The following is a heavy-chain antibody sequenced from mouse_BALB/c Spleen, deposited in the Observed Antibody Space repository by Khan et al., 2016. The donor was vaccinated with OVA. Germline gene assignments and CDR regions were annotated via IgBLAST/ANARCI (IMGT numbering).Heavy chain of an antibody. J-gene: IGHJ3*01. Sequence: DVHLVESGGDLVKPGGSLKLSCAASGFTFSNYGMSWVRQTPDKRLEWVATISSSSTYTYYPDSVKGRFTISRNNAKNTLYLQMSSLKSEDTAMYYCASHLTGSFAYWGQGTLVTVSA. CDR3: ASHLTGSFAY. V-gene: IGHV5-6*01. D-gene: IGHD4-1*01. CDR1: GFTFSNYG. CDR2: ISSSSTYT.